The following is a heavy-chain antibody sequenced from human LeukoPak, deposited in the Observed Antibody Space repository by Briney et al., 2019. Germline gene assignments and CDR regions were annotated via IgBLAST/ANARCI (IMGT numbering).Heavy chain of an antibody. Sequence: ASGKVSCKASGYTFTVYWMHWVRQAPGEGLEWMGWINPNSGATNYAQKFQGRVTMTRDTSISTAYMELSSLRSDDTAVYYCMRGGGSSWFDSWGQGTLVTVSS. J-gene: IGHJ5*01. CDR1: GYTFTVYW. D-gene: IGHD6-13*01. V-gene: IGHV1-2*02. CDR2: INPNSGAT. CDR3: MRGGGSSWFDS.